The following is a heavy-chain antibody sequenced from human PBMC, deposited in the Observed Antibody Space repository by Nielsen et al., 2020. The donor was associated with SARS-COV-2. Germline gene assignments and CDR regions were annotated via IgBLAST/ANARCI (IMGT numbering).Heavy chain of an antibody. Sequence: GESLKISCAASGFTFSSYAMSWVRQAPGKGLEWVSVIHGGGNTQYADSVKGRFTISRDNSKNTLYLQMNSLRAEDTAVYYCAKDQIAAAWGQGTTVTVSS. J-gene: IGHJ6*02. D-gene: IGHD6-13*01. V-gene: IGHV3-23*01. CDR2: IHGGGNT. CDR1: GFTFSSYA. CDR3: AKDQIAAA.